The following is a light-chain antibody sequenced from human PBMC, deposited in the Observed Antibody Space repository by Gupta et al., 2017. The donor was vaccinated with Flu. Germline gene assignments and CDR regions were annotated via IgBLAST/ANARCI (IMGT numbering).Light chain of an antibody. CDR1: SSDVGGYNY. CDR3: GSYTSSSTWV. J-gene: IGLJ3*02. CDR2: EVT. V-gene: IGLV2-14*01. Sequence: QSALTQPASVSGSPGPSITISCTGTSSDVGGYNYVSWYQHHQGKAPKLMIYEVTNRPSGVSNRFSGSKSGNTASLTISGLQAEDEADYFCGSYTSSSTWVFGGGTKLTVL.